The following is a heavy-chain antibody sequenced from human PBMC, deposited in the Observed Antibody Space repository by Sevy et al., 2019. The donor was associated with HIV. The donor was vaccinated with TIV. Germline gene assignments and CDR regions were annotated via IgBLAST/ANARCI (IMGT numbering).Heavy chain of an antibody. J-gene: IGHJ4*02. V-gene: IGHV3-48*03. CDR1: GFTFSSYE. Sequence: GGSLRLSCAASGFTFSSYEMNWVRQAPGKGLEWVSYISSSGSTIYYADSVKGRFTISRDNAKNSLYLQMNSLRAEDTAVYYCARERSITMVRGVIDYWGQGTLVTVSS. D-gene: IGHD3-10*01. CDR3: ARERSITMVRGVIDY. CDR2: ISSSGSTI.